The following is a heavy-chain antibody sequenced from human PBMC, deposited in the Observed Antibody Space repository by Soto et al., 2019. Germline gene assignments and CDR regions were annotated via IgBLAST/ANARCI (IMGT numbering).Heavy chain of an antibody. CDR1: GFTFSGSA. CDR3: TVTVTTPNFDY. CDR2: IRSKANSYAT. J-gene: IGHJ4*02. D-gene: IGHD4-17*01. V-gene: IGHV3-73*01. Sequence: PGGSLRLSCAASGFTFSGSAMHWVRQDSGKGLEWVGRIRSKANSYATAYAASVKGRFTISRDDSKNTAYLQMNSLKTEDTAVYYCTVTVTTPNFDYWGQGTLVTVSS.